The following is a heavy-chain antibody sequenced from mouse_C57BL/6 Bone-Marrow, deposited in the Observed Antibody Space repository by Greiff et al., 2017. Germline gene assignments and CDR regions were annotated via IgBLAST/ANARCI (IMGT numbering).Heavy chain of an antibody. CDR2: IDPSDSST. J-gene: IGHJ2*01. CDR1: GYTFTSYW. V-gene: IGHV1-69*01. Sequence: QVQLQQPGAELVMPGASVKLSCKASGYTFTSYWMHWVKQRPGQGLEWIGEIDPSDSSTNYNQKFKGKSTLTVDKSSSTAYMQLRSLTSGDSAVEDCAREGAQAPYYFDYWGQGTTLTVSS. CDR3: AREGAQAPYYFDY. D-gene: IGHD3-2*02.